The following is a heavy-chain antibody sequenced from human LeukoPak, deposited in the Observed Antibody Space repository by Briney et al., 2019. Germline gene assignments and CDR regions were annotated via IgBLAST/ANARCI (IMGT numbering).Heavy chain of an antibody. J-gene: IGHJ3*02. D-gene: IGHD2/OR15-2a*01. CDR2: ISGSGGST. CDR1: GFTFSSYA. CDR3: ARVSILIVPYYAFDI. Sequence: GGSLRLSCAASGFTFSSYAMSWVRQAPGKGLEWVSAISGSGGSTYYADSVKGRFTISRDNAKNSLYLQMNSLRAEDTAVYYCARVSILIVPYYAFDIWGQGTMVTVSS. V-gene: IGHV3-23*01.